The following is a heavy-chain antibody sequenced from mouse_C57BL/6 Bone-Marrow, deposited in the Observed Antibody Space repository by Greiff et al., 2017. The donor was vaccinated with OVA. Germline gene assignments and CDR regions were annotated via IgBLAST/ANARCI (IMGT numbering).Heavy chain of an antibody. CDR3: ATDYGSSPYYFDC. J-gene: IGHJ2*01. D-gene: IGHD1-1*01. CDR1: GYTFTSYW. CDR2: IDPSDSYT. V-gene: IGHV1-69*01. Sequence: QVQLQQPGAELVMPGASVKLSCKASGYTFTSYWMHWVKQRPGQGLEWIGEIDPSDSYTNYNQKFKGKSTLTVDKSSSTAYMQLSSLTSEDSAVYYCATDYGSSPYYFDCWCQGTTLTVSS.